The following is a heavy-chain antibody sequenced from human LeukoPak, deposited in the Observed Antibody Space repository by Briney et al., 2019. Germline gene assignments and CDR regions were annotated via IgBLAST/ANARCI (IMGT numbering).Heavy chain of an antibody. CDR2: IYPGDSDT. J-gene: IGHJ3*02. CDR3: ARGNDYNWGSYARIDAFDI. V-gene: IGHV5-51*01. CDR1: GYSFTSYW. D-gene: IGHD3-16*01. Sequence: GESLKISCKGSGYSFTSYWIGWVRQMPGKGLEWMGIIYPGDSDTRYSPSFQGQVTISADKSISTAYRQWSSLQASDTAMYYCARGNDYNWGSYARIDAFDIWGQRTMVTVSS.